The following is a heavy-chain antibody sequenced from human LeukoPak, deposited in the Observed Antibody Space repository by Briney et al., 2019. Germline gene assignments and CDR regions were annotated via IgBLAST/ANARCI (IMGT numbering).Heavy chain of an antibody. CDR1: GFTFSDYA. J-gene: IGHJ6*02. CDR2: ISGNGLST. V-gene: IGHV3-43*02. D-gene: IGHD5-18*01. Sequence: GGSLRLSCAASGFTFSDYAMSWVRQAPGKGLQWVSSISGNGLSTYDADSVKGRFTISRDNSKNSLYLQMNSLRTEDTALYYCAKDHYVDTAMASNYYGMDVWGQGTTVTVSS. CDR3: AKDHYVDTAMASNYYGMDV.